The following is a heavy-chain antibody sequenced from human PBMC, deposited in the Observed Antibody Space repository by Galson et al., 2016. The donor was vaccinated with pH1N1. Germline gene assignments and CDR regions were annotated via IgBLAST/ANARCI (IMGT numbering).Heavy chain of an antibody. CDR1: GYSFSSYW. CDR2: MYPDDSDI. J-gene: IGHJ4*02. Sequence: GAEVKKPGESLKISCQGSGYSFSSYWVAWVRQMPGKGLEWMAIMYPDDSDIKYSPSFEGQVTISADKSISTAYLQWSSLKASDTAMYYCARYSGSFFFDYWGQGTLVTVSS. V-gene: IGHV5-51*01. D-gene: IGHD1-26*01. CDR3: ARYSGSFFFDY.